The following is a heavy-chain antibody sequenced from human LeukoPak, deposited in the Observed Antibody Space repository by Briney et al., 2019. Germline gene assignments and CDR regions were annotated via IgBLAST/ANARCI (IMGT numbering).Heavy chain of an antibody. Sequence: ASVKVSCKASGYTFTSYAMHWVRQAPGQRLEWMGWINAGNGNTKYSQKFQGRVTNTRDTSASTAYMELSSLRSEDTAVYYCARALWFGELFPQGYWGQGTLVTVSS. V-gene: IGHV1-3*01. D-gene: IGHD3-10*01. CDR3: ARALWFGELFPQGY. CDR2: INAGNGNT. J-gene: IGHJ4*02. CDR1: GYTFTSYA.